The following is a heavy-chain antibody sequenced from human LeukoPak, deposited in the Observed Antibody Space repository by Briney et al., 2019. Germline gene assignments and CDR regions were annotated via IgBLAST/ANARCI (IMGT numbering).Heavy chain of an antibody. J-gene: IGHJ4*02. Sequence: ASVKVSCKASGYTFTSYGISWVRQAPGQGLEWMGWISAYNGNTNYAQKLQGRVTMTTDTSTSTAYMELRSLRSDDTAVYYCARGDDYYDSSGYYPGAYWGQGTLVTVSS. V-gene: IGHV1-18*01. CDR1: GYTFTSYG. D-gene: IGHD3-22*01. CDR3: ARGDDYYDSSGYYPGAY. CDR2: ISAYNGNT.